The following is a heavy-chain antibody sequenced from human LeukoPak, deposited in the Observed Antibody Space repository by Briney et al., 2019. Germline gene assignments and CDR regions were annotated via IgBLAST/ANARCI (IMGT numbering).Heavy chain of an antibody. J-gene: IGHJ4*02. V-gene: IGHV3-11*01. Sequence: GGSLRLSCAASGFTFSDYYMSWIRQAPGKGLEWVSYISSSGSTIYYADSVKGRFTISRDNAKNSLYLQMNSLRAEDTAVYYCARLETDYDFWSGYIGPFDYWGQGTLVTVSS. D-gene: IGHD3-3*01. CDR2: ISSSGSTI. CDR1: GFTFSDYY. CDR3: ARLETDYDFWSGYIGPFDY.